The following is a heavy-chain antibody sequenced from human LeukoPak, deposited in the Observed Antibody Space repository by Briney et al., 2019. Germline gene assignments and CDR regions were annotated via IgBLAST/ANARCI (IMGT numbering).Heavy chain of an antibody. CDR1: GYTFTSYG. CDR2: ISAYNGNT. D-gene: IGHD3-22*01. J-gene: IGHJ3*02. V-gene: IGHV1-18*01. Sequence: ASVKVSFKASGYTFTSYGISWVRQAPGQGLEWMGWISAYNGNTNYAQKLQGRVTMTTDTSTSTAYMELRSLRSDDTAVYYCAREGYYYDSSGYQDAFDIWGQGTMVTVSS. CDR3: AREGYYYDSSGYQDAFDI.